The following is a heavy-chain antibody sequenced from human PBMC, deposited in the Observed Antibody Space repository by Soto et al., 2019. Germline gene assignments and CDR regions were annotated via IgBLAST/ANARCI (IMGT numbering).Heavy chain of an antibody. Sequence: QVQLVQSGTEVKKPGSSVKVSCKASEDSFSSYPVSWVRQAPGQGLEWMGEIVPMFGSLKYAQKFQERVIISADKSTTTVYLELSTLRSEDTAVYFCASINNGQCYHNAMDFWGQGTTVIVSS. D-gene: IGHD6-19*01. CDR2: IVPMFGSL. J-gene: IGHJ6*02. V-gene: IGHV1-69*06. CDR1: EDSFSSYP. CDR3: ASINNGQCYHNAMDF.